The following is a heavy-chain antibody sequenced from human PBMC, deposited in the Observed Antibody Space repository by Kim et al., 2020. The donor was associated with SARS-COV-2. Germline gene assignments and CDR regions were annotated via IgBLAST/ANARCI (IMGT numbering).Heavy chain of an antibody. Sequence: SVKVSCKASGGTFSSYAISWVRQAPGQGLEWMGRIIPILGIANYAQKFQGRVTITADKSTSTAYMELSSLRSEDTAVYYCARAGGGYGRRFWFDPWGQGTLVTVSS. J-gene: IGHJ5*02. CDR1: GGTFSSYA. CDR2: IIPILGIA. CDR3: ARAGGGYGRRFWFDP. D-gene: IGHD5-12*01. V-gene: IGHV1-69*04.